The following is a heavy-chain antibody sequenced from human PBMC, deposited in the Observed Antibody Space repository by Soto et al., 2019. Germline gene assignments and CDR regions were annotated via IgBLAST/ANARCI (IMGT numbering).Heavy chain of an antibody. CDR1: GFTFSSYV. Sequence: GGALRLSCAASGFTFSSYVMHWVRQAPGKGLEWVAVISYDGSNKYYADSVKGRFTISRDNSKNTLYLQMNSLRAEDTAVYYCAKDYGGNSFDYWGQGTLVTVSS. V-gene: IGHV3-30*18. J-gene: IGHJ4*02. CDR3: AKDYGGNSFDY. D-gene: IGHD4-17*01. CDR2: ISYDGSNK.